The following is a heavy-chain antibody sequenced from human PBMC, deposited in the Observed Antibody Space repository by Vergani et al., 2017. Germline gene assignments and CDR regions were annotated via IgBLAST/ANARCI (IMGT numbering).Heavy chain of an antibody. Sequence: QVQLQESGPGLVKPSQTLSLTCTVSGGSISRGSYYWSWIRQPAGKGLEWIGRIYTSGSTNYNPSLKSRVTISVDTSKNQFSLKLSSVTAADTAVYYCARDGRYYGMDVWGQGTTVTVSS. CDR1: GGSISRGSYY. CDR3: ARDGRYYGMDV. J-gene: IGHJ6*02. V-gene: IGHV4-61*02. CDR2: IYTSGST.